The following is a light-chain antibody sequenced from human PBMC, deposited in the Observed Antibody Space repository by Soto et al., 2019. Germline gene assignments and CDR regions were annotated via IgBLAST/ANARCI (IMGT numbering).Light chain of an antibody. CDR2: AAS. V-gene: IGKV1-39*01. Sequence: DIQMTQSPSSLSASVGDSVTITCRASQSISNYLNWYQQKPGKAPKLLVYAASSLQSGVPSRCSGSGSGTDFTLTIGSLQPEDFATDYCQQRYSTPFTFGPGTKVDIK. CDR3: QQRYSTPFT. J-gene: IGKJ3*01. CDR1: QSISNY.